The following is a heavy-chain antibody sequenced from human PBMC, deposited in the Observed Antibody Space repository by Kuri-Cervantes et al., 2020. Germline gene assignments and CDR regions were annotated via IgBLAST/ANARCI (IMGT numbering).Heavy chain of an antibody. D-gene: IGHD2-2*03. J-gene: IGHJ4*02. CDR3: AREGLDSFDY. CDR1: GFTFSSYA. V-gene: IGHV3-30-3*01. CDR2: ISYDGSNK. Sequence: GEFLKISCAASGFTFSSYAMHWVRQAPRKGLEWVAVISYDGSNKYYADSVKGRFTISRDNSKNTLYLQMNSLRAEGTAVYYCAREGLDSFDYWGQGTLVTVSS.